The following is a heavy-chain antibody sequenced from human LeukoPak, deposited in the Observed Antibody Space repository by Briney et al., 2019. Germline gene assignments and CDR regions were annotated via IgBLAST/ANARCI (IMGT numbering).Heavy chain of an antibody. CDR2: ITPIFGTA. V-gene: IGHV1-69*05. D-gene: IGHD5-18*01. Sequence: SVKVSCKASGGTFSSYAISWVRQAPGQGLEWMGGITPIFGTANYAQKFQGRVTITTDESTSTAYMELSSLRSEDTAVYYCAREGGYSYGPAFDYWGQGTLVTVSS. CDR1: GGTFSSYA. CDR3: AREGGYSYGPAFDY. J-gene: IGHJ4*02.